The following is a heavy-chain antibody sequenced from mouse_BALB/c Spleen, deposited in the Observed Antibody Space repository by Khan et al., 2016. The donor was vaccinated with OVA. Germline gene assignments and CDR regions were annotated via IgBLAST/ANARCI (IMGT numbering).Heavy chain of an antibody. V-gene: IGHV1-63*02. CDR2: IFPGGGYT. CDR1: GYTFTNYW. J-gene: IGHJ2*01. CDR3: ARRGAARATWDYFDY. D-gene: IGHD3-1*01. Sequence: VQLQESGAELVRPGTSVKMSCKAAGYTFTNYWIGWVKQRPGHGLEWIGDIFPGGGYTNYNEKFKGKATLTADTSSSTAYMQLSSLTSEDSAIYYFARRGAARATWDYFDYWGQGTTLTVSS.